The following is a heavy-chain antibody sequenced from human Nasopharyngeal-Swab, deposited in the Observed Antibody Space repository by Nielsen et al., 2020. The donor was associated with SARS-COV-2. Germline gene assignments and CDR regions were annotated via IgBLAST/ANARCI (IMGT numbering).Heavy chain of an antibody. Sequence: SVKVSCKASGGTFSSYAISCVRQAPGQGLEWMGGIIPIFGTANYAQKFQGRVTMTRDTSTSTVYMELSSLRSEDTAVYYCAARGSCSSTSCYADYWGQGTLVTVSS. V-gene: IGHV1-69*05. CDR3: AARGSCSSTSCYADY. D-gene: IGHD2-2*01. J-gene: IGHJ4*02. CDR2: IIPIFGTA. CDR1: GGTFSSYA.